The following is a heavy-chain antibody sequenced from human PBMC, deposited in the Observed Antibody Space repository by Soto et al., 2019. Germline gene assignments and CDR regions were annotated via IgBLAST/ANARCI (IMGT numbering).Heavy chain of an antibody. CDR2: IIPILGIA. CDR1: GGTFSSYT. J-gene: IGHJ4*02. V-gene: IGHV1-69*02. CDR3: ARGDYGDYSAYDY. D-gene: IGHD4-17*01. Sequence: ASVKVSCKASGGTFSSYTISWVRQAPGQGLEWMGRIIPILGIANYAQKFQGRVTITADKSTSTAYMELSSLKSEDTAVYYCARGDYGDYSAYDYWGQGTLVTVSS.